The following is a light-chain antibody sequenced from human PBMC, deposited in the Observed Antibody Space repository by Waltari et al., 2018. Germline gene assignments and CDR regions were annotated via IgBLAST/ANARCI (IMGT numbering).Light chain of an antibody. V-gene: IGKV1-5*03. Sequence: DIQMTQSPSTLSASVGDRVTITCRARQSISSWLAWYQQKPGKAPKLLIDKASSLESGGPSRFSGSGSGTEFTLTISSLQPDDFATYYCQQYNSYSPWTFGQGTKVEIK. CDR3: QQYNSYSPWT. J-gene: IGKJ1*01. CDR1: QSISSW. CDR2: KAS.